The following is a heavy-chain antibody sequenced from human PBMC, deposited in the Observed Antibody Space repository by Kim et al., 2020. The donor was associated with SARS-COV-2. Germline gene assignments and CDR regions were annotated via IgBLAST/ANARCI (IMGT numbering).Heavy chain of an antibody. Sequence: GGSLRLSCAASGFSFSDYYMIWIRQTPGKGLEWVSYISGNTGYTNYADSVKVRFTISRDNTKNSLYRQMTSLRAEDTALYYCARIPGGSSSWYYFDHWG. CDR3: ARIPGGSSSWYYFDH. J-gene: IGHJ4*01. CDR2: ISGNTGYT. D-gene: IGHD6-13*01. CDR1: GFSFSDYY. V-gene: IGHV3-11*03.